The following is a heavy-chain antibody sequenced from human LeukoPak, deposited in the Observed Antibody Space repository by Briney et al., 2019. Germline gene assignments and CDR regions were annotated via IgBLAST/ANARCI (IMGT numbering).Heavy chain of an antibody. D-gene: IGHD2-2*01. Sequence: PGGSLRLSCAASGFTVSSNYMSWIRQPPGKGLEWIGTIYYSGSTYYNPSLKSRVTISVDTSKNHFSLKLSSVTAADTAVYYCARLSYCSSITCYADNWGQGTLVTVSS. CDR3: ARLSYCSSITCYADN. CDR2: IYYSGST. V-gene: IGHV4-59*04. CDR1: GFTVSSNY. J-gene: IGHJ4*02.